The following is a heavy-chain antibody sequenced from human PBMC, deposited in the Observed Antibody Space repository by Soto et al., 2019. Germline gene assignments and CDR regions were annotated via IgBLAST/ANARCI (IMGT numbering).Heavy chain of an antibody. D-gene: IGHD3-3*01. V-gene: IGHV3-23*01. Sequence: PWGSLRLSCAASGFIFNHYAMSWVRQAPGKGLEWVSAISGSGGSTYYADSVKGRFTISKVISKNTVYLQMNSLRAEDTAIYYCAKEGYDFWSGHYANWFDPWGQGTLVTVSS. CDR1: GFIFNHYA. CDR3: AKEGYDFWSGHYANWFDP. J-gene: IGHJ5*02. CDR2: ISGSGGST.